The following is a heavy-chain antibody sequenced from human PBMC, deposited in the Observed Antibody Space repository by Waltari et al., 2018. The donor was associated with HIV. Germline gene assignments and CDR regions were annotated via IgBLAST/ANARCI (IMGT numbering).Heavy chain of an antibody. D-gene: IGHD6-13*01. CDR1: GSTFSSHA. Sequence: EMQLLESGGGLVQPGGSLRLSCAASGSTFSSHAMHWVRQAPGKGLEWVSGISDSTGRTYYGDSVKGRFTISRDNSKNTLYLQMSSLRVEDTAIYYCAKDEAGAGSPEVWFDPWGQGTLVTVSS. J-gene: IGHJ5*02. CDR3: AKDEAGAGSPEVWFDP. V-gene: IGHV3-23*01. CDR2: ISDSTGRT.